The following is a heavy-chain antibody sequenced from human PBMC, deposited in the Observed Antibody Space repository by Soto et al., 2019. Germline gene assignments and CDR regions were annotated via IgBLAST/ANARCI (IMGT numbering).Heavy chain of an antibody. D-gene: IGHD6-13*01. CDR1: GGSISSSRSY. Sequence: QLQLQESGPGLVKPSETLSLTCNVSGGSISSSRSYWAWFRQPPGKELEWIANIFYAGNTYYNPSLKRRVSVSVDTSKNQFSLKLHSVTAAYTAVYYCARQAAAPGIDLWFDPWGQGTLVTVSS. V-gene: IGHV4-39*01. CDR3: ARQAAAPGIDLWFDP. J-gene: IGHJ5*02. CDR2: IFYAGNT.